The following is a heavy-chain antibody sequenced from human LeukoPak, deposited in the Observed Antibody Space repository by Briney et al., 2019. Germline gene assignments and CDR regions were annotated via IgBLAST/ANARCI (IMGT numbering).Heavy chain of an antibody. D-gene: IGHD3-10*01. CDR2: IFTSGNT. CDR3: ARATLRGDPFDF. CDR1: GDSLNSGNYY. V-gene: IGHV4-31*03. Sequence: SETLSLTCTVSGDSLNSGNYYWTWIRQHPGKGLEWIGYIFTSGNTHYNPSLKGRLLTSVDTSKSQFSLRLTSVTAADTAVYYCARATLRGDPFDFWGQGIQVTVSS. J-gene: IGHJ4*02.